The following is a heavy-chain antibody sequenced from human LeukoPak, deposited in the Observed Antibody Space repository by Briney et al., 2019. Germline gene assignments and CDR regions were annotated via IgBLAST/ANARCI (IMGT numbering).Heavy chain of an antibody. CDR3: ARGRMVAAAGCLGY. CDR1: GYTFTSYD. CDR2: MNPNSGNT. V-gene: IGHV1-8*01. Sequence: GASVKISCKASGYTFTSYDINWVRQATGQGLGWMGWMNPNSGNTGYAQKFQGRVTMTRNTSISTAYMELSSLRSEDTAVYYCARGRMVAAAGCLGYWGQGTLVTVSS. D-gene: IGHD6-13*01. J-gene: IGHJ4*02.